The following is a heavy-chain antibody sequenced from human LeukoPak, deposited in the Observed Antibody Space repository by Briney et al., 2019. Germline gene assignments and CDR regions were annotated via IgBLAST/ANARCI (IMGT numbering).Heavy chain of an antibody. CDR3: ARAKGYYDSSGYYHAPYYFDY. CDR2: IYSGGST. Sequence: GGSLRLSCAASGFTVSSNYMSWVRQAPGKGLEWVSVIYSGGSTYYADSVKGRFTISRDNSKNTLYLQMNSLRAEDTAVYYCARAKGYYDSSGYYHAPYYFDYWGQGTLVTVSS. V-gene: IGHV3-66*01. D-gene: IGHD3-22*01. CDR1: GFTVSSNY. J-gene: IGHJ4*02.